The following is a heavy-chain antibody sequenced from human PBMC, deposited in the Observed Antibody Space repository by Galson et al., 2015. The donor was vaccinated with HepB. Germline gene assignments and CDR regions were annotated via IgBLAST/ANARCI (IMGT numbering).Heavy chain of an antibody. D-gene: IGHD4-23*01. CDR3: ARQTGGGKLWYFDL. J-gene: IGHJ2*01. CDR2: VGGSGGGT. Sequence: SLRLSCAASGFTFSSYVMSWVRQAPGKGLEWVSAVGGSGGGTYYADSVKGRFTISRDNAKNSLYLQMNSLRAEDTAVYYCARQTGGGKLWYFDLWGRGTLVTVSS. V-gene: IGHV3-23*01. CDR1: GFTFSSYV.